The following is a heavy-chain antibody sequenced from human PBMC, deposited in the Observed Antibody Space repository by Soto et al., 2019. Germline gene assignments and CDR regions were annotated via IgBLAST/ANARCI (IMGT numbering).Heavy chain of an antibody. CDR2: IDPSDSYT. CDR3: TSNLLPTTTVTTLGGPTDY. J-gene: IGHJ4*02. D-gene: IGHD4-17*01. Sequence: GESLKISCKGSGYSFTSYWISWVRQMPGKGLEWMGRIDPSDSYTNYSPSFQGHVTISADKSISTAYLQWSSLKASDTAMYYCTSNLLPTTTVTTLGGPTDYWGQGTLVTVSS. V-gene: IGHV5-10-1*01. CDR1: GYSFTSYW.